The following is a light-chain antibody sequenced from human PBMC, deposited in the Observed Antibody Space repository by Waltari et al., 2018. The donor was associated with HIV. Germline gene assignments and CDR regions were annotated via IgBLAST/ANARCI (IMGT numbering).Light chain of an antibody. J-gene: IGLJ2*01. Sequence: QSALTQPASVSGSPGQSITISCPGTSSDVGGYNSVSWYQQHPGKAPKLMIYEVSNRPAGVSNRFSGSKSGNTASLTISGLQAEDEADYYCSSYTSSSTLVFGGGTKLTVL. V-gene: IGLV2-14*01. CDR3: SSYTSSSTLV. CDR1: SSDVGGYNS. CDR2: EVS.